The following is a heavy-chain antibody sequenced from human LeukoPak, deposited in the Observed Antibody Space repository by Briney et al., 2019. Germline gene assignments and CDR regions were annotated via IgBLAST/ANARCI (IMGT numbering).Heavy chain of an antibody. CDR3: ATQATRIVVVPAAIDY. V-gene: IGHV3-30*02. J-gene: IGHJ4*02. Sequence: QPGGSLRLSCAASGFTFSSYSMNWVRQAPGKGLEWVAFIRYDGSNKYYADSVKGRFTISRDNSKNTLYLQMNSLRAEDTAVYYCATQATRIVVVPAAIDYWGQGTLVTVSS. D-gene: IGHD2-2*01. CDR1: GFTFSSYS. CDR2: IRYDGSNK.